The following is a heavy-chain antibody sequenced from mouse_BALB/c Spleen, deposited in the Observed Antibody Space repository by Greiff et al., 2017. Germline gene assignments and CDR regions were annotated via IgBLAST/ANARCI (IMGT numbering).Heavy chain of an antibody. CDR2: INPSSGYT. D-gene: IGHD2-1*01. Sequence: VQLQESAAELARPGASVKMSCKASGYTFTSYTMPWVKQRPGQGLEWIGYINPSSGYTEYNQKFKDKTTLTADKSSSTAYMQLSSLTSEDSAVYDCARREYGNYDWYFDVWGAGTTVTVSS. CDR1: GYTFTSYT. CDR3: ARREYGNYDWYFDV. J-gene: IGHJ1*01. V-gene: IGHV1-4*02.